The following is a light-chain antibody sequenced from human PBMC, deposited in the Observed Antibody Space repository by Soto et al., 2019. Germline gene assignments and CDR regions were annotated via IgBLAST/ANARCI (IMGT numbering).Light chain of an antibody. CDR2: AAS. Sequence: DIQMTQSPSSLSASVGDRVTITCRASQAISYFLAWYQQKPGRVPKLLINAASTLQSGVPSRFRGSASGTDFTLTISSLQPEDVATYYCQTYNSVPFTFGPGTKVDIK. CDR3: QTYNSVPFT. CDR1: QAISYF. V-gene: IGKV1-27*01. J-gene: IGKJ3*01.